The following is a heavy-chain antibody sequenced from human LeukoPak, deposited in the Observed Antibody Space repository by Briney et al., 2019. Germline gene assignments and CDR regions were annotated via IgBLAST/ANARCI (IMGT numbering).Heavy chain of an antibody. Sequence: GGSLRLSCAASGFTFSTYAMSWVRQAPGKGLEWVSTISGSGGSTYYADSVKGRFTISRDNSKNTLYLQMNSLRADDTAVYYCAKDPLGYCSNTNCYPGPPFDYWGQGTLVTVSS. D-gene: IGHD2-2*01. CDR3: AKDPLGYCSNTNCYPGPPFDY. V-gene: IGHV3-23*01. CDR1: GFTFSTYA. CDR2: ISGSGGST. J-gene: IGHJ4*02.